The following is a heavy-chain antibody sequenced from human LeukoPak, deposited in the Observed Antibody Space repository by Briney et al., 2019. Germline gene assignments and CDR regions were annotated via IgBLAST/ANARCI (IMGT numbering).Heavy chain of an antibody. Sequence: PGGSLRLSCAASGFTFSSHWMHWVRQVPGKGLVWVSRLNSDGSDRQYADSVKGRFTISRDNAKNSLYLQMNSLRAEDTAVYYCARPFLRLGLDYWGQGALVTVSS. CDR3: ARPFLRLGLDY. D-gene: IGHD3-16*01. CDR2: LNSDGSDR. CDR1: GFTFSSHW. V-gene: IGHV3-74*03. J-gene: IGHJ4*02.